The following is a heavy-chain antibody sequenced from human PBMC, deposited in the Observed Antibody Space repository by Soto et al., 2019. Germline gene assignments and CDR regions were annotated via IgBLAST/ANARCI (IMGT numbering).Heavy chain of an antibody. V-gene: IGHV3-23*01. J-gene: IGHJ3*02. CDR3: AKDLMQQWLGGAFDS. CDR2: ISGSGGST. CDR1: GFTFSSYA. Sequence: PGGSLRLSCAASGFTFSSYAMSWVRQAPGKGLEWVSAISGSGGSTYYADSVKGRFTISRDNSKNTLYLQMNSLRAEDTAVYYCAKDLMQQWLGGAFDSWGQGTMVTVSS. D-gene: IGHD6-19*01.